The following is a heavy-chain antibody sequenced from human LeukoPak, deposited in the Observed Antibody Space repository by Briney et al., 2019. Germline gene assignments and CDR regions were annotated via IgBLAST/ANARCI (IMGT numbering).Heavy chain of an antibody. CDR2: RYDGSNK. CDR3: AKDWWRAVAGTGSFGY. J-gene: IGHJ4*02. D-gene: IGHD6-19*01. Sequence: RYDGSNKYYADSVKGRFTISRDNSKNTLYLQMNSLRAEDTAVYYCAKDWWRAVAGTGSFGYWGQGTLVTVSS. V-gene: IGHV3-30*02.